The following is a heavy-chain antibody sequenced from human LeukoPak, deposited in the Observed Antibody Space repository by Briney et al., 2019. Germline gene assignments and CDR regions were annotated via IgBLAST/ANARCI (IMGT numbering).Heavy chain of an antibody. CDR2: IYSGGST. Sequence: GGSLRLSCAASGFTLSSKYMSWVRQAPGKGLEWVSLIYSGGSTYYTDSVKGRFTISRDNYRNTIYLQMNILIAEDTAVYYCASRDKGYYYGMDVWGQGTTVTVSS. D-gene: IGHD5-24*01. CDR3: ASRDKGYYYGMDV. J-gene: IGHJ6*02. CDR1: GFTLSSKY. V-gene: IGHV3-66*01.